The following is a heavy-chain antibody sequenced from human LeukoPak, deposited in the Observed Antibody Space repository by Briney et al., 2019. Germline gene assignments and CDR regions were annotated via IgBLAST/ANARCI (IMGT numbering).Heavy chain of an antibody. CDR2: INPNSGGT. D-gene: IGHD3-22*01. CDR3: ARAGSLITMIVVVFSY. V-gene: IGHV1-2*02. Sequence: GASVKVSCKASGYTFTGYIMHWVRQAPGQGLEWMGWINPNSGGTNYAQKFQGRVTMTRDTSISTAYMELSRLRSDDTAVYYCARAGSLITMIVVVFSYWGQGTLVTVSS. CDR1: GYTFTGYI. J-gene: IGHJ4*02.